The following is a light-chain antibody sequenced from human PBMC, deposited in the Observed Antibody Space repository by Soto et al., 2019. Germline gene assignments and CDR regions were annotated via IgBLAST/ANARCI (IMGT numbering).Light chain of an antibody. Sequence: EIVMTQSPATLSVSPGERATLSCRASQSVSSNLAWYQQKPGQAPRLLIYGASTRATGIPARFSGSGSGTESTLTISSLQSEDFAVYYCQHYNNWTPWTFGQGTKVEI. V-gene: IGKV3-15*01. CDR1: QSVSSN. CDR2: GAS. J-gene: IGKJ1*01. CDR3: QHYNNWTPWT.